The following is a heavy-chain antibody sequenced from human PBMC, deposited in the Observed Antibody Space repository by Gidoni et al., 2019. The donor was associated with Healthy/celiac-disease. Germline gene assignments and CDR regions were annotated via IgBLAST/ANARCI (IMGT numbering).Heavy chain of an antibody. Sequence: TGMCVSWIRQPPGKALEWLALIDWDDDKYYSTSLKTRLTISKDTSKNQVVLTMTNMDPVDTATYYCPRIRRGSYYDQLDAFDIWGQGTMVTVSS. V-gene: IGHV2-70*01. CDR3: PRIRRGSYYDQLDAFDI. CDR2: IDWDDDK. D-gene: IGHD3-22*01. CDR1: TGMC. J-gene: IGHJ3*02.